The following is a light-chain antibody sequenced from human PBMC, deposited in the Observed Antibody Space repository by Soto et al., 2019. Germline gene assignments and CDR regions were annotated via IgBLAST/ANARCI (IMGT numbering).Light chain of an antibody. CDR1: QRVSSY. V-gene: IGKV3-11*01. CDR3: QQRNNWPLT. J-gene: IGKJ5*01. CDR2: DAS. Sequence: EIVLTQSPASLSLSPGERVTLSCRASQRVSSYLAWFQQKPGQAPRLLIYDASNRATGIPARFSGSGSGTDFTLTISILEPEDFVVYYCQQRNNWPLTFGQGTRLEIK.